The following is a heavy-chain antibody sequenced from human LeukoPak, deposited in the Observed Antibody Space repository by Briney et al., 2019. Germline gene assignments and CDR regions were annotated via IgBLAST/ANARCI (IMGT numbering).Heavy chain of an antibody. CDR1: GFTFSSYW. J-gene: IGHJ4*02. CDR2: INNDGSIT. D-gene: IGHD3-22*01. CDR3: TRAHTNYYDSSGF. Sequence: GGSLRLSCAASGFTFSSYWMHWVRQAPGKGLVWVLRINNDGSITRYADSVEGRFTISRDNAKNTLYLQMNSLRAGDTAVYYCTRAHTNYYDSSGFWGQGTLVTVSS. V-gene: IGHV3-74*01.